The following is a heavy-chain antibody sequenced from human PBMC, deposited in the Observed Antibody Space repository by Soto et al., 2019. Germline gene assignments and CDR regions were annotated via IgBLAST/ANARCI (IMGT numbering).Heavy chain of an antibody. D-gene: IGHD4-4*01. CDR2: ISGSGDST. Sequence: GWSLRLSCAASRFTFSSYAMNWVRQAPGKGLEWVSGISGSGDSTYSVDSVKGRFAISRDTSKNTLYLQMNSLRAEDTAVYYCARDSHYDTYDYWGQGTLVTVSS. V-gene: IGHV3-23*01. CDR3: ARDSHYDTYDY. J-gene: IGHJ4*02. CDR1: RFTFSSYA.